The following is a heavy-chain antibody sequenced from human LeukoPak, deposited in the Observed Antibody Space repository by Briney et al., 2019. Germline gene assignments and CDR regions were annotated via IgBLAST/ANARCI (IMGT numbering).Heavy chain of an antibody. CDR1: GGSISSGDYY. J-gene: IGHJ4*02. CDR3: ASFYQAYYFDY. D-gene: IGHD2-21*01. Sequence: SETLSLTCTVSGGSISSGDYYWSWIRQPTEKGLEWMGYIFYTGSTYYNPSLKSRVTISVDTSKNQFSLKLSSVTAADTAVYYCASFYQAYYFDYWGQGTLVTVSS. CDR2: IFYTGST. V-gene: IGHV4-30-4*01.